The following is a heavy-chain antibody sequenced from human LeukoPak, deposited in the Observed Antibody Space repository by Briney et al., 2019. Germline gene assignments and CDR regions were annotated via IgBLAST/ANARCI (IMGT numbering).Heavy chain of an antibody. CDR1: GYTFTNYG. J-gene: IGHJ6*02. CDR3: ATYSYAYGMDV. Sequence: ASVKVSCKTSGYTFTNYGISWVRQAPGQGLEWMGWISTYNGNTNYAQKLQGRVTMTTDTSTTTAYMELRSLRSDDTAVYYCATYSYAYGMDVWGQGTTVTVSS. V-gene: IGHV1-18*01. D-gene: IGHD5-18*01. CDR2: ISTYNGNT.